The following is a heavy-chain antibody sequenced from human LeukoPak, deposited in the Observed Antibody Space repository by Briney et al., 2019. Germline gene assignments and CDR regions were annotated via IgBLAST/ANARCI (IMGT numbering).Heavy chain of an antibody. D-gene: IGHD3-10*01. CDR1: GFTFNTYS. V-gene: IGHV3-21*01. Sequence: AGSLRLSCGASGFTFNTYSMSWVRQAPGKGLEWVSFISSGSHYIYYADSVTGRFTISRDNTKNSLFLQMNSLRAEDTAVYYCARGSLSSGIHYGDYWGQGTLVTFSS. CDR3: ARGSLSSGIHYGDY. CDR2: ISSGSHYI. J-gene: IGHJ4*02.